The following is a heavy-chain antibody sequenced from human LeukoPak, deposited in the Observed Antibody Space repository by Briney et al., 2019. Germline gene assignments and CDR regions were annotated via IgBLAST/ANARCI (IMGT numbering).Heavy chain of an antibody. V-gene: IGHV4-34*01. J-gene: IGHJ5*02. CDR3: ARGLKNMVRGVIMRWFDP. CDR1: GGSFSGYY. D-gene: IGHD3-10*01. CDR2: INHSGST. Sequence: SETLSLTCAVYGGSFSGYYWSWIRQPPGKVLEWIGEINHSGSTNYNPSLKSRVTISVDTSKNQFSLKLSSVTAADTAVYYCARGLKNMVRGVIMRWFDPWGQGTLVTVSS.